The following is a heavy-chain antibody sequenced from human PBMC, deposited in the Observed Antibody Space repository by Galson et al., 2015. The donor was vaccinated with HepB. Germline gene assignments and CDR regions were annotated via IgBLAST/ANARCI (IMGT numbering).Heavy chain of an antibody. CDR3: ARDFSYGIDW. CDR2: INHDSTAI. J-gene: IGHJ4*02. CDR1: GFTFRTYS. D-gene: IGHD3-10*01. V-gene: IGHV3-48*02. Sequence: SLRLSCAASGFTFRTYSMNWVRQAPGKGLEWVAHINHDSTAIYYVDSVKGRFTISRDNAKNSLFLQMNTLRNEDTAVYHCARDFSYGIDWWGQGTLVTVPS.